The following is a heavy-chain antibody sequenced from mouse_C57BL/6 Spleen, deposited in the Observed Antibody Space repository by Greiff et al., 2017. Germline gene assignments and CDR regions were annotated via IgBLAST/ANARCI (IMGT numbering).Heavy chain of an antibody. CDR2: INPSTGGT. Sequence: VQLQQSGPELVKPGASVKISCKASGYSFTGYYMNWVKQSPEKSLEWIGEINPSTGGTTYNQKFKAKATLTVDKSSSTAYMQLKSLTSEDSAVYYCASMVTGGYWGQGTTLTVSS. V-gene: IGHV1-42*01. CDR1: GYSFTGYY. D-gene: IGHD2-2*01. CDR3: ASMVTGGY. J-gene: IGHJ2*01.